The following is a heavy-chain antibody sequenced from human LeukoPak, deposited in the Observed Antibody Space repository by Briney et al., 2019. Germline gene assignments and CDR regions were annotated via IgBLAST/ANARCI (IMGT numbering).Heavy chain of an antibody. CDR3: ARGYSRAAFDI. D-gene: IGHD2-15*01. J-gene: IGHJ3*02. Sequence: GSLRLSCAASGFTFSSYSMNWVRQAPGKGLEWVSYISSSSSTIYYADSVKGRFTISRDNAKNSLYLQMNSLRAEDTALYYCARGYSRAAFDIWGQGTMVTVFS. CDR1: GFTFSSYS. CDR2: ISSSSSTI. V-gene: IGHV3-48*04.